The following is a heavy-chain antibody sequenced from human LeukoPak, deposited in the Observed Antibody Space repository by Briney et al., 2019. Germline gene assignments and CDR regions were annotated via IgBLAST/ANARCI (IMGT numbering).Heavy chain of an antibody. CDR2: ISGSGGGT. V-gene: IGHV3-23*01. J-gene: IGHJ4*02. D-gene: IGHD3-22*01. CDR1: GFTFSSYA. CDR3: AKALYYYDSSGYLH. Sequence: GGSLRLSCAASGFTFSSYAMSWVRQAPGKGLEWVSAISGSGGGTYYADSVKGRFTISRDNSKNTLYLQMNSLRAEDTAGYYCAKALYYYDSSGYLHWGQGTLVTVSS.